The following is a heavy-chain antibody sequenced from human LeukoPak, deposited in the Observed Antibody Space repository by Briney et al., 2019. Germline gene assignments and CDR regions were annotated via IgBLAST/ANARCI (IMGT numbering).Heavy chain of an antibody. CDR2: INPNSGDT. CDR3: ARPRRDSFNCFEH. J-gene: IGHJ5*02. V-gene: IGHV1-2*02. Sequence: GASVKVSCKASGYTFTGYYIHYVRQAPGQGLEYMGWINPNSGDTIYAQKFQGRVTMTRDTSISTAYMELSRLRSDDTAVYYCARPRRDSFNCFEHWGQGTLVTVSS. CDR1: GYTFTGYY. D-gene: IGHD3-16*02.